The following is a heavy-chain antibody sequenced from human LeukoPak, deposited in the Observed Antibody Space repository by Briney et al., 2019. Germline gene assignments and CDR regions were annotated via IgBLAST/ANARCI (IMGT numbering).Heavy chain of an antibody. J-gene: IGHJ4*02. CDR1: GGSFSGYY. CDR3: ATLHYGGNSGGY. V-gene: IGHV4-34*01. Sequence: SETLSLTCAVYGGSFSGYYWSWIRQPPGKGLEWIGEINHGGSTNYNPSLKSRVTMSVDTSNNQFSLKLSSVTAADTAVYYCATLHYGGNSGGYWGQGTLVTVSS. CDR2: INHGGST. D-gene: IGHD4-23*01.